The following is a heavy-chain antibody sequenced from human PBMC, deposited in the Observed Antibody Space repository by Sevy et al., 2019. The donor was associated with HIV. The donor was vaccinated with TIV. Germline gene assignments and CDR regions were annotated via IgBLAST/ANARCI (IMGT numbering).Heavy chain of an antibody. V-gene: IGHV3-7*01. J-gene: IGHJ6*02. Sequence: GGSLRLSCAASGFTFSSYWMSWVRQAPGKGLEWVANIKQDGSENYYVDSVKGRFTISRDNAKNSLYLQMNSLRAEDTAVYYCASCIAVAGYYGMDVWGQGTTVTVSS. D-gene: IGHD6-19*01. CDR3: ASCIAVAGYYGMDV. CDR2: IKQDGSEN. CDR1: GFTFSSYW.